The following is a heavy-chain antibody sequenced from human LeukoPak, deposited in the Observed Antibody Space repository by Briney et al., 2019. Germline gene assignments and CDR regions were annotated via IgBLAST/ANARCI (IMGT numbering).Heavy chain of an antibody. Sequence: GGSLRLSCAASGFTFDDYGMSWVRQAPGKGLEWVSGINWNGGSTGYADSVKGRFTISRDNAKNSLYLQMNSLRAEDTALYHCARGGKERYFDWLLGPFDPWGQGTLVTVSS. CDR3: ARGGKERYFDWLLGPFDP. J-gene: IGHJ5*02. CDR1: GFTFDDYG. V-gene: IGHV3-20*01. D-gene: IGHD3-9*01. CDR2: INWNGGST.